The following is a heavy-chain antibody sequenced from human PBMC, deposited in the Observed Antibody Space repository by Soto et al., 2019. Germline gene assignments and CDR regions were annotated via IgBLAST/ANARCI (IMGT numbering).Heavy chain of an antibody. Sequence: GESLKISCKGSGYSFTSYWIGWVRQMPGKGLEWMGIIYPGDSDTRYSPSFQGQVTISADKSISTAYLQWSSLKASDTAMYYCAREADYDFWSNVNWFDPWGQGTLVTVSS. J-gene: IGHJ5*02. CDR1: GYSFTSYW. CDR2: IYPGDSDT. D-gene: IGHD3-3*01. CDR3: AREADYDFWSNVNWFDP. V-gene: IGHV5-51*01.